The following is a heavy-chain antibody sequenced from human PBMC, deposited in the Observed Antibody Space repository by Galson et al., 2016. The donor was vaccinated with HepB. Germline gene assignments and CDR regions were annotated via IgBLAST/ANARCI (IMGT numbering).Heavy chain of an antibody. V-gene: IGHV3-23*01. CDR2: ISGSGGST. CDR3: AKDSPLYYDYIWGSYRLGYYFDY. Sequence: VRQAPGKGLEWVSAISGSGGSTYYADSVKGRFTISRDNSKNTLYLQMNSLRAEDTAIYYCAKDSPLYYDYIWGSYRLGYYFDYWGQGSLVAVPS. D-gene: IGHD3-16*02. J-gene: IGHJ4*02.